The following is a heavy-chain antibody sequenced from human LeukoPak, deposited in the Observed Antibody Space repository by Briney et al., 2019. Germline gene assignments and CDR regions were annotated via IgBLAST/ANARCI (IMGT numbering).Heavy chain of an antibody. V-gene: IGHV4-39*07. CDR1: GGSISGSNYY. CDR3: ARDNGIYYDSSGRIDY. Sequence: SETLSLTCTVSGGSISGSNYYWGWIRQPPGKGLEWIGSIFYTGSSYYNPSLKSRVTISVDTSKNQFSLKLSSVTAADTAVYYCARDNGIYYDSSGRIDYWGQGTLVTVSS. D-gene: IGHD3-22*01. CDR2: IFYTGSS. J-gene: IGHJ4*02.